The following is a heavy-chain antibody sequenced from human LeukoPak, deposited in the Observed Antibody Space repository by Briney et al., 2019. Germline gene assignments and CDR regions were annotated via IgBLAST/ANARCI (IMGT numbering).Heavy chain of an antibody. D-gene: IGHD5-12*01. CDR3: ARRKWLRLRGVFDY. CDR2: INHSGST. CDR1: GGSFSGYY. V-gene: IGHV4-34*01. J-gene: IGHJ4*02. Sequence: SETLSLTCAVYGGSFSGYYWSWLRQPPGKGLEWIGEINHSGSTNYNPSLKSRVTISVDTSKNQFSLKLSSVTAADTAVYYCARRKWLRLRGVFDYWGQGTLVTVSS.